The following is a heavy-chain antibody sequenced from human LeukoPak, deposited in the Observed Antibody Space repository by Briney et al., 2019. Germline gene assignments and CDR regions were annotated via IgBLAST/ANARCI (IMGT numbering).Heavy chain of an antibody. Sequence: SETLSVTCTVSGGSISTYYWSWFRQPPGKGLEWIGYIYASGSANYNPSLKSRVTISVDTSKSQFSLKLTSVTAADTAVYYCARHARFCTSTSCYDYWGQGTLVTVSS. CDR2: IYASGSA. CDR1: GGSISTYY. D-gene: IGHD2-2*01. V-gene: IGHV4-4*09. CDR3: ARHARFCTSTSCYDY. J-gene: IGHJ4*02.